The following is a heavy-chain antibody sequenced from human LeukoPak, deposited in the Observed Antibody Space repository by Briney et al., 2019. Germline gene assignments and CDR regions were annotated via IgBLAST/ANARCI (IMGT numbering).Heavy chain of an antibody. V-gene: IGHV1-69*05. Sequence: SVKVSCKASGGTFSSYAISWVRRAPGQGLEWMGGIIPIFGTANYAQKFQGRVTITTDESTSTAYMELSSLRSEDTAVYYCARGATGNSHYYYYYMDVWGKGTTVTVSS. D-gene: IGHD2-15*01. J-gene: IGHJ6*03. CDR3: ARGATGNSHYYYYYMDV. CDR2: IIPIFGTA. CDR1: GGTFSSYA.